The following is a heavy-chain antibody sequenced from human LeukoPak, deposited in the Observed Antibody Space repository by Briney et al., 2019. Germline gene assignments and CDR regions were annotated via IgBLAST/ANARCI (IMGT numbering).Heavy chain of an antibody. D-gene: IGHD3-3*02. V-gene: IGHV3-23*01. CDR2: ISGAGTST. J-gene: IGHJ5*02. CDR1: RLYA. Sequence: GGSLRLSCVRLYAMNWFSQAPGKGLEWVSSISGAGTSTYYADSVKGRFTLSRDNSKSTVFLQMNSLRAEDTAVYYCAKDRGPFVAIDNNWLDPWGQGILVTVSS. CDR3: AKDRGPFVAIDNNWLDP.